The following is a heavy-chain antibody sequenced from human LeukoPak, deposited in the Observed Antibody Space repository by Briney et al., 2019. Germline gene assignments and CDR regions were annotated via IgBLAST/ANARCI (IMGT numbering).Heavy chain of an antibody. CDR1: GYTFTRYY. Sequence: ASVEVSCKASGYTFTRYYMHWVRQAPAQGLEGMGWINPNSGGTNYAQKFQGRVTMTRDTSITTAYMELSRLSSDDTAVYYCARHPGKVTNDWYFDLWGRGTLVTVSS. CDR2: INPNSGGT. V-gene: IGHV1-2*02. CDR3: ARHPGKVTNDWYFDL. J-gene: IGHJ2*01. D-gene: IGHD4-23*01.